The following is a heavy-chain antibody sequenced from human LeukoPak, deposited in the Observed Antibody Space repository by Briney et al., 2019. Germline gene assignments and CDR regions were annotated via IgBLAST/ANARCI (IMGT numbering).Heavy chain of an antibody. D-gene: IGHD1-7*01. V-gene: IGHV1-18*01. CDR1: GYTFTSYG. Sequence: GASVEVSCKASGYTFTSYGISWVRQAPGQGLEWMGWISAYNGNTNYAQKLQGRVTMTTDTSTSTAYMELRSLRSDDTAVYYCARDRMGTMSEPDDYWGQGTLVTVSS. CDR2: ISAYNGNT. J-gene: IGHJ4*02. CDR3: ARDRMGTMSEPDDY.